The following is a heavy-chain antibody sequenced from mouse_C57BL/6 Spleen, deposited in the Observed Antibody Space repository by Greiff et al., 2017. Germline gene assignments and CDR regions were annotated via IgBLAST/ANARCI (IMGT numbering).Heavy chain of an antibody. V-gene: IGHV5-4*03. D-gene: IGHD2-4*01. CDR1: GFTFSSYA. CDR3: ARNDYGYAIDY. CDR2: ISDGGSYT. J-gene: IGHJ4*01. Sequence: EVKLVESGGGLVKPGGSLKLSCAASGFTFSSYAMSWVRQTPEKRLEWVATISDGGSYTYYPDNVKGRFTIARDNAKNNLYLQMSHLKSEDTAMYCCARNDYGYAIDYWGQGTSVTVSS.